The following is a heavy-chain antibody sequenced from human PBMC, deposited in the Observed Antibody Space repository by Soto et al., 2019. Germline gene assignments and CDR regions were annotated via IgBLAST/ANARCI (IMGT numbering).Heavy chain of an antibody. CDR1: GFTFNDYY. D-gene: IGHD3-10*01. Sequence: QVQLVESGGGLVKPGGSLRLSCAASGFTFNDYYMSWVRQAPGKGLEWVSYISGSGPYTKYADSVKGRFTISRDNAKKSQYLQMSSLRVEDTAVYYCARVPVSMVRGYGMDVWGQGTTVTVSS. J-gene: IGHJ6*02. V-gene: IGHV3-11*06. CDR2: ISGSGPYT. CDR3: ARVPVSMVRGYGMDV.